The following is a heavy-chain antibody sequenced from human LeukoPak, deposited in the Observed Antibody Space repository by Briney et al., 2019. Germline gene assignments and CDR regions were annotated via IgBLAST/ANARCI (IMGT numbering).Heavy chain of an antibody. Sequence: ASVKVSCKASGYTFTSYGISWVRQAPGQGLEWMGWISAYNGNTNYAQKLQGRVTMTTDTSTSTAYMELRSLRSEDTAVYYCARDNSGYFYYYYMDVWGKGTTVTVSS. CDR2: ISAYNGNT. J-gene: IGHJ6*03. CDR3: ARDNSGYFYYYYMDV. V-gene: IGHV1-18*01. CDR1: GYTFTSYG. D-gene: IGHD3-22*01.